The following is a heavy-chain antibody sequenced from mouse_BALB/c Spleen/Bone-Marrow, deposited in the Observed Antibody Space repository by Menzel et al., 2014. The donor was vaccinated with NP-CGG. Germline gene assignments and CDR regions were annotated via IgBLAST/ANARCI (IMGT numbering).Heavy chain of an antibody. CDR1: GYRFTDYN. D-gene: IGHD2-1*01. CDR2: IYPYNGGT. V-gene: IGHV1S29*02. CDR3: ARGGYYGPSYGMDY. Sequence: EVQLQQSGPELVKPGASVKISCKASGYRFTDYNMHWVKQSHGKSLEWIGYIYPYNGGTGYNQKFKSKATLTVNNSSSTAYMELRSLTSEDSAVYYCARGGYYGPSYGMDYWSQGTSVTVSS. J-gene: IGHJ4*01.